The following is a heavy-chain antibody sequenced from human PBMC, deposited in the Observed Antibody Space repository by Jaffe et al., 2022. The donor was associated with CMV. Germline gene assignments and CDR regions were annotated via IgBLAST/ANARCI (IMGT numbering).Heavy chain of an antibody. Sequence: EVRLLESGGGLVQPGGSLRLSCAASGFSFSTYTMTWVRQAPGKGLEWVSAIGGSSRYSAASVLGRFTISRDNSKNTLYLQMNGLRAEDTAVYYCARGSPEGFTDFWSGYYFDYWGQGTLVSVSS. J-gene: IGHJ4*02. CDR1: GFSFSTYT. CDR3: ARGSPEGFTDFWSGYYFDY. D-gene: IGHD3-3*01. CDR2: IGGSSR. V-gene: IGHV3-23*01.